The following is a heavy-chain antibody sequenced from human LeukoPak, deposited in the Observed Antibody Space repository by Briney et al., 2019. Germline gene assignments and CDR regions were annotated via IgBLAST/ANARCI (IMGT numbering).Heavy chain of an antibody. CDR3: ARLDSGSYDY. CDR2: INPNSGGT. D-gene: IGHD1-26*01. J-gene: IGHJ4*02. CDR1: GYTFTGNY. V-gene: IGHV1-2*06. Sequence: ATVKVSCKASGYTFTGNYMHWVRQAPGQGLEWMGRINPNSGGTNYAQKFQGRVTMTRDTSISTAYMELSRLRSDDTAVYYCARLDSGSYDYWGQGTLVTVSS.